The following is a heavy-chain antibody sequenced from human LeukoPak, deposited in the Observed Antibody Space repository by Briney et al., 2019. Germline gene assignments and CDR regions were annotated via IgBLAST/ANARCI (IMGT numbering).Heavy chain of an antibody. CDR2: ISAYNDNT. D-gene: IGHD3-22*01. V-gene: IGHV1-18*01. CDR3: ARDYYYDSSGYLGNFDY. Sequence: ASVKVSCKASGYTFTSYGISWVRQAPGQGLEWMGWISAYNDNTNYAQKFQGRVTMTTDISASTAYMELRSLSSDDTAVYYCARDYYYDSSGYLGNFDYWGQGALVTVST. J-gene: IGHJ4*02. CDR1: GYTFTSYG.